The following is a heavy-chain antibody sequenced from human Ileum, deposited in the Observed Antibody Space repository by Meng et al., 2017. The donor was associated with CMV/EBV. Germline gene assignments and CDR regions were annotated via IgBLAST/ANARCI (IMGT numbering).Heavy chain of an antibody. CDR2: IYDTGKK. Sequence: GESLKISCSASGFTFSAYSMNWVRQTPRKGLEWVSIIYDTGKKYYADSVKGRFTISRDNSKNILYLQMNILRAEDTAVYYCARNGYNSLDYWGRGTLVTVSS. CDR1: GFTFSAYS. J-gene: IGHJ4*02. CDR3: ARNGYNSLDY. V-gene: IGHV3-23*03. D-gene: IGHD4-23*01.